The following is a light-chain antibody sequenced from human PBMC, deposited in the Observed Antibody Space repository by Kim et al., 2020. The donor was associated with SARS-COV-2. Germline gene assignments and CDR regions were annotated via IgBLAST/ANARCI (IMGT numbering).Light chain of an antibody. CDR1: SSDVGAYDY. Sequence: GQSITISCTGTSSDVGAYDYVSWYQQHPGKAPTLMIYDISERPSGVSYRFSGSKSGNTASLTISGLRAEDEANYYCSSYTSSSTWVFGGGTKLTVL. J-gene: IGLJ3*02. V-gene: IGLV2-14*03. CDR2: DIS. CDR3: SSYTSSSTWV.